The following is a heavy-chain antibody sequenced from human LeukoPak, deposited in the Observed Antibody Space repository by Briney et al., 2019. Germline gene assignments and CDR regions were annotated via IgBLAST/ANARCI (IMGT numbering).Heavy chain of an antibody. CDR1: GGSISSYY. J-gene: IGHJ4*02. Sequence: NPSETLSLTCTVSGGSISSYYWSWIRQPPGKGLEWIGYIYYSGSTNYNPSLKSRVTISVDTSKNQFSLKLSSVTAADTAVYYCARHWGGYSSSWYGGVDWGQGTLVTVSS. CDR2: IYYSGST. D-gene: IGHD6-13*01. CDR3: ARHWGGYSSSWYGGVD. V-gene: IGHV4-59*08.